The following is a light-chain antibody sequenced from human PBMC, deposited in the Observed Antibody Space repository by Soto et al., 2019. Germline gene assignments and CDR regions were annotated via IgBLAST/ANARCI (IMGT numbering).Light chain of an antibody. Sequence: QSVLTQPPSASGSPGQSVTISCTGTSSDVGGYNYVSWYQQHPGAAPKLMIYEVVKRPSGVPDRFYGSKSGNTASLTVSGLQAEDESDYYCSSYGGDNNVVFGGGTKVTVL. V-gene: IGLV2-8*01. CDR3: SSYGGDNNVV. CDR2: EVV. J-gene: IGLJ2*01. CDR1: SSDVGGYNY.